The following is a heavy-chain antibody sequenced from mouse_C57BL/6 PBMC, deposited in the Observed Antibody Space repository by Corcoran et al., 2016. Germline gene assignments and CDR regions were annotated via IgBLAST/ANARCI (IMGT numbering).Heavy chain of an antibody. D-gene: IGHD3-2*02. CDR3: ARDSSGYWYFDV. V-gene: IGHV1-26*01. Sequence: EVQLQQSGPELVKPGASVKISCKASGYTFTDYYMNWVKQSHGKSLEWIGDINPNNGGTSYNQKFKGKATLTVDKSSSTAYMELRSLTSEDSAVYYCARDSSGYWYFDVWGTGTTVTVSS. CDR1: GYTFTDYY. J-gene: IGHJ1*03. CDR2: INPNNGGT.